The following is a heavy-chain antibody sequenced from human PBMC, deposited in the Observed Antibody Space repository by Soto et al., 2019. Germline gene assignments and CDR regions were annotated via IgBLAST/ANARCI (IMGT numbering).Heavy chain of an antibody. D-gene: IGHD6-6*01. CDR2: IYYSGST. CDR3: ASLSIAALDFDP. Sequence: SETLSLTCPVSGGSISSGGYYWSWIRQHPGKGLEWIGYIYYSGSTYYNPSLKSRVTISVDTSKNQFSLKLSSVTAADTAGYYCASLSIAALDFDPWGQGTLVTVSS. CDR1: GGSISSGGYY. V-gene: IGHV4-31*03. J-gene: IGHJ5*02.